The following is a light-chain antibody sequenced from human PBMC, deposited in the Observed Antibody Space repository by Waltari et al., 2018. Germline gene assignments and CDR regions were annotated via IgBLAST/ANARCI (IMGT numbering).Light chain of an antibody. V-gene: IGKV4-1*01. CDR1: QSVLYSSRNKNY. J-gene: IGKJ2*01. CDR3: QQYYSIPYT. CDR2: WAS. Sequence: DIVITQSPDSLPVSLGERATISCKSSQSVLYSSRNKNYLAWYQQKPGQPPELLIYWASTRESGVPDRFIGSGSGTDFTLTITSLQAEDVAVYYCQQYYSIPYTFGQGTKLEIK.